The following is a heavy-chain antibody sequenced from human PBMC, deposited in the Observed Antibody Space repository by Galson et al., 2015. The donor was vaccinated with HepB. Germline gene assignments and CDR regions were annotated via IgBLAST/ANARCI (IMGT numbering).Heavy chain of an antibody. Sequence: SLRLSCAASGFTFSRYGMHWVRQAPGKGLEWVSFIQYDESSKTYADSVKGRFTISRDNSKNTLFLQMNSLRAEDTALYYCAKDVSGNSGAWGQGTLVTVS. CDR1: GFTFSRYG. V-gene: IGHV3-30*02. CDR3: AKDVSGNSGA. D-gene: IGHD4-23*01. J-gene: IGHJ5*02. CDR2: IQYDESSK.